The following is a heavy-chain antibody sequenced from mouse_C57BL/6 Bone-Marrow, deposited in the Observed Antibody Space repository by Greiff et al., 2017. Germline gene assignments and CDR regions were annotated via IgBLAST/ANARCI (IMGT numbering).Heavy chain of an antibody. CDR3: AREDYDPYYFDY. J-gene: IGHJ2*01. Sequence: QVQLQQSGAELVKPGASVKISCKASGYAFSSYWMNWVKQRPGKGLEWIGQIYPGDGDTNYNGKFKGKATLTADKSSSTAYMQLSSLTSEDSAVYFCAREDYDPYYFDYWGQGTTLTVSS. V-gene: IGHV1-80*01. CDR1: GYAFSSYW. D-gene: IGHD2-4*01. CDR2: IYPGDGDT.